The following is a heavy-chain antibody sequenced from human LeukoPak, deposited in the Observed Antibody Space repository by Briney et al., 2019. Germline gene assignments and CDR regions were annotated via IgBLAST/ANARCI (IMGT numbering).Heavy chain of an antibody. J-gene: IGHJ5*02. D-gene: IGHD2-2*01. V-gene: IGHV1-69*13. Sequence: EASVKVSCKASGGTFRSYAITWVRQAPGQRLEWMGGIIPIFGTANYARKFQDRVTITADESTSTAYMELSSLRSEDTAVYYCARDVRHRYCSSSSCYWGWLDPWGQGTLVTVSS. CDR2: IIPIFGTA. CDR3: ARDVRHRYCSSSSCYWGWLDP. CDR1: GGTFRSYA.